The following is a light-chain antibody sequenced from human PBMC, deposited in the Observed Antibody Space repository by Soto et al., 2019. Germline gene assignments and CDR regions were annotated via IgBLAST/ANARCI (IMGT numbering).Light chain of an antibody. CDR2: DVT. Sequence: QSALTQPASVSGSPGQSITISCTGTSSDVGGSNYVSWYQQHPGKAPKLMIYDVTNRPSGVSDRFSASKSGNTASLTISGLQAEDEADYYCTSSTTSSTYVFGTGTKLTVL. J-gene: IGLJ1*01. V-gene: IGLV2-14*01. CDR3: TSSTTSSTYV. CDR1: SSDVGGSNY.